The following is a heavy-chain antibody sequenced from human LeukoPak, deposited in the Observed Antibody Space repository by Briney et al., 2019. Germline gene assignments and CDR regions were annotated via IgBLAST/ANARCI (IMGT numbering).Heavy chain of an antibody. Sequence: ASVKVSCKASGYTFTSYDINWVRQATGQGLEWMGLMNPKNGHTVYAQKFQGRVTMTRDTSISTAYLELSSLRSEDTAVYYCARNLMYCSSTTCYLDYWGRGTLVTVSS. CDR1: GYTFTSYD. CDR3: ARNLMYCSSTTCYLDY. J-gene: IGHJ4*02. CDR2: MNPKNGHT. V-gene: IGHV1-8*01. D-gene: IGHD2-2*01.